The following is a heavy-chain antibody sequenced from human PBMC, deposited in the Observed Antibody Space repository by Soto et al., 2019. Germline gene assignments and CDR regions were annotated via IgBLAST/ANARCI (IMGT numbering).Heavy chain of an antibody. CDR2: AHYSGST. J-gene: IGHJ4*02. V-gene: IGHV4-59*01. CDR1: GGTIVTYY. Sequence: PATLYLTCTFAGGTIVTYYLSWIRPPPGKGLEWVGSAHYSGSTHYNPSLKSRVTTSVDTSKNQISLNLTSVTAADTAVYYCARRGLGARFDYWGQGTLVTVSS. CDR3: ARRGLGARFDY. D-gene: IGHD1-26*01.